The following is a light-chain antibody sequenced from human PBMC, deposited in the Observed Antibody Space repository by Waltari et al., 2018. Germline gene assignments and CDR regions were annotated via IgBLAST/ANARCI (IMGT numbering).Light chain of an antibody. V-gene: IGLV2-14*03. J-gene: IGLJ2*01. CDR1: SNDIGSYNY. CDR2: DVS. CDR3: SSYTSSGTLV. Sequence: QSALTQPASVSGSPGQSITISCSGTSNDIGSYNYISWYQQHPGRAPKLMIYDVSDRPSGLSYRFSGSKSGNTASLSISGLQAEDEADYYCSSYTSSGTLVFGGGTKLTVL.